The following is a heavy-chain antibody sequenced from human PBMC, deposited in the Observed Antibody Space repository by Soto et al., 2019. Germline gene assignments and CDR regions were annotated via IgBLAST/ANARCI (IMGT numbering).Heavy chain of an antibody. CDR3: AGSKVAGAGPSFDY. V-gene: IGHV5-51*01. Sequence: GESLKISCKGPGYSFTSSWIGWVRQMPGKGLEWMGIIYPDDSDTKYSPSFQGQVTISADKSISTAYLQWSSLKASDTAMYYCAGSKVAGAGPSFDYWGQGSLVTVSS. CDR1: GYSFTSSW. CDR2: IYPDDSDT. D-gene: IGHD6-19*01. J-gene: IGHJ4*02.